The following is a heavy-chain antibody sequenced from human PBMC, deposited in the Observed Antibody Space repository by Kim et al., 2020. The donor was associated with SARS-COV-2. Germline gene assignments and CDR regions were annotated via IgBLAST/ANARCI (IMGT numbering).Heavy chain of an antibody. J-gene: IGHJ5*02. V-gene: IGHV3-74*01. Sequence: GGSLRLSCAASGFTFSNYWMHWVRQAPGKGLVWVSHINSDGSSTSYADSVKGRFTISRDNAKSTLYLQMNSLRAEDTAVYYCAKDRNWNWFDPWGQGTL. CDR2: INSDGSST. CDR1: GFTFSNYW. CDR3: AKDRNWNWFDP.